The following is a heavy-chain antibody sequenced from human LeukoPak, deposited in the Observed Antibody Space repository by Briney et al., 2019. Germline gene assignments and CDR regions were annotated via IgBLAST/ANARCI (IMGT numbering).Heavy chain of an antibody. CDR1: GFTFSNYG. V-gene: IGHV3-30*02. CDR2: IRYDGSNK. Sequence: GGSLRLSCAGTGFTFSNYGRHWVRQAPGKGLEWVAFIRYDGSNKDSADSVKGRFTMSRDNSKNTVYLQMNTLRAEDTAVYYCAKGENRDSSGHYDYWGRGTLVTVSS. CDR3: AKGENRDSSGHYDY. D-gene: IGHD3-22*01. J-gene: IGHJ4*02.